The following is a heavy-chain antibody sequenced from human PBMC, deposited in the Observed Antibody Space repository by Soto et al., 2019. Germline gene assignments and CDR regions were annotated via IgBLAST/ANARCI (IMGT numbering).Heavy chain of an antibody. CDR3: ARDRRLVQGYHYYGMDV. D-gene: IGHD6-19*01. CDR1: GDSVSSNSAA. J-gene: IGHJ6*02. Sequence: SQTLSITCAISGDSVSSNSAAWNWIRQSPSRGLEWLGRTYYRSKWYNDYAVSVKSRITINPDTSKNQFSLQLNSVTPEGTAVYYCARDRRLVQGYHYYGMDVWGQGTTVTVSS. CDR2: TYYRSKWYN. V-gene: IGHV6-1*01.